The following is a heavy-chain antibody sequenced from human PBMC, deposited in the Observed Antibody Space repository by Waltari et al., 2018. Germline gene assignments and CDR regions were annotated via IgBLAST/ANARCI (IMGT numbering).Heavy chain of an antibody. J-gene: IGHJ4*02. Sequence: QVQLVQSGAEVKKPGASVKVSCKASGYTFTGYYLHWVGKAPGQGLEWMGRINPNSGGTNYAQKFQGRVTMTRDTSISTAYMELSRLRSDDTAVYYCARDFQSYYDSSGYYNYWGQGTLVTVSS. V-gene: IGHV1-2*06. CDR2: INPNSGGT. CDR1: GYTFTGYY. D-gene: IGHD3-22*01. CDR3: ARDFQSYYDSSGYYNY.